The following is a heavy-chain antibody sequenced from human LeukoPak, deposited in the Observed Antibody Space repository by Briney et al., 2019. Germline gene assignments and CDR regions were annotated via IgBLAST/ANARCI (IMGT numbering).Heavy chain of an antibody. D-gene: IGHD6-19*01. CDR1: GGSISSSSYY. J-gene: IGHJ6*02. CDR2: IYYSGST. Sequence: SETLSLTCTVSGGSISSSSYYWGWIRQPPGKGLEWIGSIYYSGSTYYNPSLKSRVTISVDTSRSQFSLKLSSVTAADTAVYYCARDSPGSGWYIPMDVWGQGTTVTVSS. CDR3: ARDSPGSGWYIPMDV. V-gene: IGHV4-39*07.